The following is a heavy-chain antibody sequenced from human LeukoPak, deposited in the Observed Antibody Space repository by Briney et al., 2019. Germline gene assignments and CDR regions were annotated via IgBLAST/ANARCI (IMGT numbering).Heavy chain of an antibody. CDR3: ARGRDFVPDS. D-gene: IGHD3-3*01. V-gene: IGHV3-30*03. J-gene: IGHJ4*02. CDR1: GFTFSSYG. CDR2: ISYDGSNT. Sequence: GRSLRLSCAASGFTFSSYGMHWVRQAPGKGLEWVAVISYDGSNTYYADSVKGRFTISRDNSKNMLYLQMNSLRAEDTAVYYCARGRDFVPDSWGQGTLVTVSS.